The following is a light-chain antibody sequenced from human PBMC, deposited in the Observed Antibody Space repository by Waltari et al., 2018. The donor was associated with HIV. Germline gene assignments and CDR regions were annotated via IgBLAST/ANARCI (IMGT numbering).Light chain of an antibody. V-gene: IGLV2-11*01. CDR1: SSDVGGYNY. CDR3: CSYAGSYTV. CDR2: DVS. J-gene: IGLJ2*01. Sequence: QSALTQPRSVSGSPGQSVTISCTGTSSDVGGYNYVSWYQQYPGKAPKFMIYDVSKRPSGVPDRFSGSKSGNTASLTISGLQAEDEADYYCCSYAGSYTVFGGGTKLTGL.